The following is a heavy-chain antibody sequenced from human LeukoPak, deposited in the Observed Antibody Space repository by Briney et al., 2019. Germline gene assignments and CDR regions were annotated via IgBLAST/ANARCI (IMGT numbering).Heavy chain of an antibody. Sequence: GSLRLSCEASGFPFSSYAMSWVRQAPGKGLEWVSAISGSGGSTYYADSVKGRFTISRDNSKNTLYLQMNSLRAEDTAVYYCAKGSGRQFDYWGQGTLVTVSS. J-gene: IGHJ4*02. CDR3: AKGSGRQFDY. CDR2: ISGSGGST. CDR1: GFPFSSYA. D-gene: IGHD3-10*01. V-gene: IGHV3-23*01.